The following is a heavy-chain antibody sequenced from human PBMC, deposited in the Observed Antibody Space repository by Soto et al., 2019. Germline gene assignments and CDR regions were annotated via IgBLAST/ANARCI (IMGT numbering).Heavy chain of an antibody. CDR3: NYGLNMIVVVTFDY. J-gene: IGHJ4*02. V-gene: IGHV3-15*01. D-gene: IGHD3-22*01. CDR2: IKSKTDGGTT. Sequence: PGWSLRLSCAASGFTFSNAWMSWVRHAPGKGLEWVGRIKSKTDGGTTDYAAPVKGRFTISRDDSKNTLYLQMNSLKTEDTDVYYCNYGLNMIVVVTFDYWGQGTLVTLSS. CDR1: GFTFSNAW.